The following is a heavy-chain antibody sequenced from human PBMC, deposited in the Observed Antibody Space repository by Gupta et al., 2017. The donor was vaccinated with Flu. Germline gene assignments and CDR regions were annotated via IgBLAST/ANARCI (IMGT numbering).Heavy chain of an antibody. J-gene: IGHJ4*02. CDR2: INHTGST. CDR3: ARRPLRHPDWRKYYFDF. V-gene: IGHV4-34*01. D-gene: IGHD3-9*01. Sequence: SWIRQPPGKGLEWIGDINHTGSTIYNPSIKGRVTMSVETSKNLFSLKLTYVTAADTAVYFCARRPLRHPDWRKYYFDFWGQGTLVTVSS.